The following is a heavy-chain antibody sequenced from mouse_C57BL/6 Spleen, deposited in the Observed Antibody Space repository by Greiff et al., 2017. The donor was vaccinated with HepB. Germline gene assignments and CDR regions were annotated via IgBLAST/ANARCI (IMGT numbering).Heavy chain of an antibody. CDR2: IDPETGGT. CDR3: TRKGEDSSGYGYAMDY. J-gene: IGHJ4*01. D-gene: IGHD3-2*02. V-gene: IGHV1-15*01. Sequence: QVQLQQSGAELVRPGASVTLSCKASGYTFTDYEMHWVKQTPVHGLEWIGAIDPETGGTAYNQKFKSKAILTADKSSSTAYMELRSLTSEDSAVYYCTRKGEDSSGYGYAMDYWGQGTSVTVSS. CDR1: GYTFTDYE.